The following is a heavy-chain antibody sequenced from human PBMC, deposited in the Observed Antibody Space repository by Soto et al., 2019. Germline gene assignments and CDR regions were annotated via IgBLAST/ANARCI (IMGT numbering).Heavy chain of an antibody. J-gene: IGHJ4*02. CDR1: GFTSSSYA. CDR3: AKVVEYPGLFDY. V-gene: IGHV3-23*01. D-gene: IGHD3-16*02. Sequence: GGSLRLSCAASGFTSSSYAMSWVRQAPGKGLEWVSAISGSGGSTYYADSVKGRFTIFRDNSKNTLYLQMNSLRAEDTAVYYCAKVVEYPGLFDYWGQGTLVTVSS. CDR2: ISGSGGST.